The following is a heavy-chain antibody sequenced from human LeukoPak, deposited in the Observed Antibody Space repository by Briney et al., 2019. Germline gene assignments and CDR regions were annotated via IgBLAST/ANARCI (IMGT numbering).Heavy chain of an antibody. CDR3: ARDLEVLGVIPNVYGMDV. V-gene: IGHV1-18*01. CDR2: ISAYNGNT. CDR1: GYTFTSYG. Sequence: ASVKVSCKASGYTFTSYGISWVRQAPGQGLEWMGWISAYNGNTNYAQKLQGRVTMTTDTSTSTAYMELRSLRSDDTAVYYCARDLEVLGVIPNVYGMDVWGQGTTVTVSS. D-gene: IGHD3-10*01. J-gene: IGHJ6*02.